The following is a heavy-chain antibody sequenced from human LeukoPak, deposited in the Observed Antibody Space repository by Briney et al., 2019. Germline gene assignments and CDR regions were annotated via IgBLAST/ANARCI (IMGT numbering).Heavy chain of an antibody. D-gene: IGHD3-10*01. CDR2: ITSDGSGT. CDR3: VRDSTFGVDY. J-gene: IGHJ4*02. V-gene: IGHV3-74*01. Sequence: VGSLRLSCEASGFIFSDFYMLWFRQSPGTGLVSVSRITSDGSGTTYADSVKGRFTISRDNAKNPLYLQMDSLRAEDTAVYYCVRDSTFGVDYWGQGTLVSVSS. CDR1: GFIFSDFY.